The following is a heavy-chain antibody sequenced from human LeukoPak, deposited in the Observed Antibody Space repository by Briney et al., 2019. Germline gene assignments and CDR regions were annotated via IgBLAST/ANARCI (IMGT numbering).Heavy chain of an antibody. CDR2: INHSGST. Sequence: PSETLSLTCAVYGGSFSGYYWSWIRQPPGKGLEWIGEINHSGSTNYNPSLKSRVTISVDTSKNQFSLKLSSVTAADTAVYYCARDGSSWSNWFDPWGQGTLVTVSS. J-gene: IGHJ5*02. CDR1: GGSFSGYY. D-gene: IGHD6-13*01. CDR3: ARDGSSWSNWFDP. V-gene: IGHV4-34*01.